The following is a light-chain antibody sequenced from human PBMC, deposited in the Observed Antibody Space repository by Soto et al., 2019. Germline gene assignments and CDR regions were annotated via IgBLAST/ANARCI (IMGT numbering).Light chain of an antibody. J-gene: IGKJ3*01. CDR1: RDISDF. Sequence: QLTQSPPSLSASVGDRVTNTCQASRDISDFLNWYQQKPGKAPQLLIYDASYLETGVPSRFSASGSGTDFSFTISSLQPEDVGRYYCQQHDTVPFTFGTGTKVDIK. CDR3: QQHDTVPFT. V-gene: IGKV1-33*01. CDR2: DAS.